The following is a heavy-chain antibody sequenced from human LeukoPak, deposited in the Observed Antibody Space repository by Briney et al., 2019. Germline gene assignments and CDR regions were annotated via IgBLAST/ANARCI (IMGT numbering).Heavy chain of an antibody. CDR3: ARTELLPNYYYYYGMDV. J-gene: IGHJ6*02. CDR1: GGSISSGDYY. V-gene: IGHV4-30-4*01. Sequence: PSETLSLTCTVSGGSISSGDYYWSWIRQPPGKGLEWIGYIYYSGSTYYNPSLKSRVTISVDTSKNQCSLKLSSVTAADTAVYYCARTELLPNYYYYYGMDVWGQGTTVTVSS. D-gene: IGHD2-15*01. CDR2: IYYSGST.